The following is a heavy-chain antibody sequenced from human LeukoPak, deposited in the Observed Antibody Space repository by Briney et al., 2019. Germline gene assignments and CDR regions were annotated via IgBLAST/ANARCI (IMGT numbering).Heavy chain of an antibody. D-gene: IGHD6-19*01. CDR1: GYTFTAYF. V-gene: IGHV1-2*06. J-gene: IGHJ4*02. CDR2: VNPNSGVT. Sequence: ASVKVSCKASGYTFTAYFMHWVRQAPGQGLEWMGRVNPNSGVTDSIQKFQGRVTMTRDTSISTAYMELSGLRSDDTAVYYCARQWLPNGYFDYWGQGTLVTVSS. CDR3: ARQWLPNGYFDY.